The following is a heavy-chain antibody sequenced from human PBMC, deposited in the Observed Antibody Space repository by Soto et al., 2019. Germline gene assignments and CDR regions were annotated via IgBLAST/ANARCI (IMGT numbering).Heavy chain of an antibody. CDR1: GFTFSGSA. Sequence: GGSLRLSCAASGFTFSGSAMHWVRQASGKGLEWVGRIRSKANSYATAYAASVKGRFTISRDDSKNAAYLQMNSLRAEDTAVYYCQRANKLELYYGMDVWGQGTTVTVSS. D-gene: IGHD1-7*01. CDR2: IRSKANSYAT. V-gene: IGHV3-73*01. J-gene: IGHJ6*02. CDR3: QRANKLELYYGMDV.